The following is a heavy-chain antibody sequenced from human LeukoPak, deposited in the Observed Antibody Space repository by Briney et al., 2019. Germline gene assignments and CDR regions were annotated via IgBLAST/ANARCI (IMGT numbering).Heavy chain of an antibody. V-gene: IGHV3-23*01. CDR3: AKSSGKSFPSSRVFDF. J-gene: IGHJ4*02. CDR2: VGENTDT. Sequence: GGSLRLSCAASGFTFSSYAFSWVRRTPGKGLEWVSIVGENTDTHYADSVKGRFTISRDDSNNALYLQMNSLRAEDTTTYFCAKSSGKSFPSSRVFDFWGQGTLSPSPQ. D-gene: IGHD6-13*01. CDR1: GFTFSSYA.